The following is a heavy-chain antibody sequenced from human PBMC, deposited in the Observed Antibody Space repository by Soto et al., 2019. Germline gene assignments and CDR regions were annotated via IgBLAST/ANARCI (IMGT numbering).Heavy chain of an antibody. CDR3: ARYGYSSGWYLGTGMDV. CDR1: GYTFTEFG. V-gene: IGHV1-18*04. D-gene: IGHD6-19*01. CDR2: ISTYNGNT. J-gene: IGHJ6*02. Sequence: QVQLVQSGAEVKKPGASLKVSCQASGYTFTEFGITWVRQAPGQGLAWVGWISTYNGNTNYAQNLQGRVTMTTDTSTNTAYMELRSLRAEDTGVYYCARYGYSSGWYLGTGMDVWGQGTQVTVSS.